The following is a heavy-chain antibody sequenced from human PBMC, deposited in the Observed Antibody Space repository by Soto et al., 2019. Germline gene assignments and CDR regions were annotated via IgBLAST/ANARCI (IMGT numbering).Heavy chain of an antibody. CDR1: GGSFSGYY. V-gene: IGHV4-34*01. J-gene: IGHJ3*02. D-gene: IGHD3-3*01. Sequence: SETLSLTCAVYGGSFSGYYWSWIRQPPGKGLEWIGEINHSGSTNYNPSLKSRVTISVDTSKNQFSLKLSSVTAADTAVYYCARVRSTGAPLTIFGVVIKPPSDAFDIWGQGTMVTVSS. CDR3: ARVRSTGAPLTIFGVVIKPPSDAFDI. CDR2: INHSGST.